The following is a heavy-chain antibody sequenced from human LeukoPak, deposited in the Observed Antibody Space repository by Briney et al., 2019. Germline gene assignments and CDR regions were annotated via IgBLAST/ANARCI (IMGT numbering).Heavy chain of an antibody. D-gene: IGHD3-10*01. CDR2: IRYDGSNK. J-gene: IGHJ4*02. CDR1: GFTFSSYG. V-gene: IGHV3-30*02. Sequence: GGSLRLSCAASGFTFSSYGMRWVRQAPGKGLEWVAFIRYDGSNKYYADSVKGRFTISRDNSKNTLYLQMNSLRAEDTAVYYCAKGPTMVRGAFDYWGQGTLVTVSS. CDR3: AKGPTMVRGAFDY.